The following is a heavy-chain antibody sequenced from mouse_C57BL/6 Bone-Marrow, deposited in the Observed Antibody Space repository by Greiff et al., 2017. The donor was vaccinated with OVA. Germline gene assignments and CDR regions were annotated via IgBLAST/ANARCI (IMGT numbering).Heavy chain of an antibody. J-gene: IGHJ4*01. CDR1: GYSFTGYY. CDR2: INPSTGGT. CDR3: ARWCDYDVGDYAMDY. V-gene: IGHV1-42*01. Sequence: EVKLMESGPELVKPGASVKISCKASGYSFTGYYMNWVKQSPEKSLEWIGEINPSTGGTTYNQKFKAKATLTVDKSSSTAYMQLKSLTSEDSAVYYCARWCDYDVGDYAMDYWGQGTSVTVSS. D-gene: IGHD2-4*01.